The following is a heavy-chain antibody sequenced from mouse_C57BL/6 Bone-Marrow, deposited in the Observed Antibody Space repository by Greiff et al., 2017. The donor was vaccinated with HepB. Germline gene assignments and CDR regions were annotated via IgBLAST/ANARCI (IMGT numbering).Heavy chain of an antibody. D-gene: IGHD1-1*01. V-gene: IGHV1-55*01. CDR2: IYPGSGST. CDR1: GYTFTSYW. Sequence: QVHVKQPGAELVKPGASVKMSCKASGYTFTSYWITWVKQRPGQGLEWIGDIYPGSGSTNYNEKFKSKATLTVDTSSSTAYMQLSSLTSEDSAVYYCARSKGIYYYGSSSSRFDYWGQGTTLTVSS. J-gene: IGHJ2*01. CDR3: ARSKGIYYYGSSSSRFDY.